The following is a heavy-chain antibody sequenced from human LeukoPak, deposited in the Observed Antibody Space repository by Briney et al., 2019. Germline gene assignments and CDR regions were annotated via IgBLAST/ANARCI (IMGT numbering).Heavy chain of an antibody. J-gene: IGHJ6*02. CDR2: VNRDGSET. Sequence: GGSLRLSCTNSGPTFNRDWMTWVRQVPGRGPEWVANVNRDGSETYYLDSVKGRFTISKDNAKNSLYLQMNSLRAEDTALYHCARNNGMDVWGQGTTVIVSS. CDR1: GPTFNRDW. V-gene: IGHV3-7*03. CDR3: ARNNGMDV.